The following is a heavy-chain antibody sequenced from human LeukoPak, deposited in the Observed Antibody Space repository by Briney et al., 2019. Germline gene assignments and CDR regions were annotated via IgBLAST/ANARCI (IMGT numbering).Heavy chain of an antibody. V-gene: IGHV3-30*02. CDR2: IRYDGSNK. Sequence: GGSLRLSCAASGFTFSSYGMHWGRQAPGKGLEWVAFIRYDGSNKCYADSVKGRFTISRDNSKNTLYLQMNSLRAEDTAVYYCRYYGSRSYYTLDYWGQGTLVTVSS. CDR3: RYYGSRSYYTLDY. D-gene: IGHD3-10*01. CDR1: GFTFSSYG. J-gene: IGHJ4*02.